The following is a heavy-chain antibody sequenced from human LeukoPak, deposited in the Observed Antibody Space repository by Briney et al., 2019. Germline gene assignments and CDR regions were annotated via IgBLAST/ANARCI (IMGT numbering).Heavy chain of an antibody. CDR2: IYGGGST. J-gene: IGHJ6*03. CDR1: GSTVSNNY. D-gene: IGHD5-24*01. V-gene: IGHV3-53*01. CDR3: ARDRSDGNYYMVV. Sequence: GGSLRLSCAASGSTVSNNYMSWVRQAPGKGLEWVSVIYGGGSTSYADSVKGRFTISRDNSKNTLFLQMNSLRVDDTGVYYCARDRSDGNYYMVVWGKGTTVIVSS.